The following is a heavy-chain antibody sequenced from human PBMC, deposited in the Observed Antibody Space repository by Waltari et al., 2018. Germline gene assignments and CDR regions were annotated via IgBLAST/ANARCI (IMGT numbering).Heavy chain of an antibody. J-gene: IGHJ4*02. CDR3: AKDITGIAAAPFDY. CDR2: ISWNSGSI. V-gene: IGHV3-9*01. CDR1: GFTFDDYA. Sequence: EVQLVESGGGLVQPGRSLRLSCAASGFTFDDYAMHWVRQAPGKGLEWVSGISWNSGSIGYADSVKGRFTISRDNAKNSLYLQMNSLRAEDTALYYCAKDITGIAAAPFDYWGQGTLVTVSS. D-gene: IGHD6-13*01.